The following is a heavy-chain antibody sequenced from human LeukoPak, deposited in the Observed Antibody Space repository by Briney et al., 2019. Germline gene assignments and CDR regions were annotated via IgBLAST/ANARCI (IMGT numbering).Heavy chain of an antibody. CDR3: ARDGGGLNDIHADY. D-gene: IGHD3-9*01. Sequence: ASVKVSCKASGYTFTGYYIHWVRQAPGQGLEWMGWINPNSGGTNYAQKFQGRVTMTRDTSISTAYMELSRLRSDDTAVYYCARDGGGLNDIHADYWGQGTLVTVSS. CDR2: INPNSGGT. V-gene: IGHV1-2*02. CDR1: GYTFTGYY. J-gene: IGHJ4*02.